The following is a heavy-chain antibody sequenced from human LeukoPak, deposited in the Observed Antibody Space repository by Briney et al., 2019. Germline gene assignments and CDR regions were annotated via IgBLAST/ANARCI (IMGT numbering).Heavy chain of an antibody. J-gene: IGHJ4*02. V-gene: IGHV4-4*07. CDR2: IYTSGST. D-gene: IGHD3-10*01. Sequence: SETLSLTCTVSGGSISSYYWSWIRQPAGKGLEWIGRIYTSGSTNYNPSLKSRVTMSVDTSKNQFSLKLSSVTAADTAVYYCARDEGFGELLNYFDYWGQGTLVTVSS. CDR1: GGSISSYY. CDR3: ARDEGFGELLNYFDY.